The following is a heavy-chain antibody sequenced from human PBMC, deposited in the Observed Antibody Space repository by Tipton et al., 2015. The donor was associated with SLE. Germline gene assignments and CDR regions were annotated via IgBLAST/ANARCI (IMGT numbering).Heavy chain of an antibody. CDR2: LSTSGST. Sequence: TLSLTCTVSGDSLPSGSYYWSWIRQPAGKGLEWIGRLSTSGSTNYNPSLKSRVTISVDTSKNQFPLKLSSVTAADTAVYYCAREARRYYFDYWGQGTLVTVSS. J-gene: IGHJ4*02. CDR1: GDSLPSGSYY. CDR3: AREARRYYFDY. V-gene: IGHV4-61*02.